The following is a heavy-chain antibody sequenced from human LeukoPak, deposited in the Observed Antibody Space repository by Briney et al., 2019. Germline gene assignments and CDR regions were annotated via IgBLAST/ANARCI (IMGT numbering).Heavy chain of an antibody. CDR3: SKALIQLWAFDY. CDR1: GFTFSSYA. CDR2: ISGSGGST. Sequence: GGSLRLSCAASGFTFSSYAMSWVRQAPGKGLEWVSLISGSGGSTYYGDSVKGRFTISRDNSKNTLYLQMNSLRAEDTAVYYCSKALIQLWAFDYWGQGTLVTGSS. J-gene: IGHJ4*02. V-gene: IGHV3-23*01. D-gene: IGHD5-18*01.